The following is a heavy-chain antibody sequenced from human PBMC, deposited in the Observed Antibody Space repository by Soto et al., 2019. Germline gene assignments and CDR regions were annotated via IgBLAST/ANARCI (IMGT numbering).Heavy chain of an antibody. CDR3: VRSGDDYGSYIDY. D-gene: IGHD4-17*01. J-gene: IGHJ4*02. CDR1: GYSISSGYY. Sequence: SETLSLTCDVSGYSISSGYYWAWVRQPPGKGMEWIGSINHRGNSYYNPSLKSRVTISVDTSKNQGSLKVSSVTAADTAVYYCVRSGDDYGSYIDYWGQGTLVTVSS. V-gene: IGHV4-38-2*01. CDR2: INHRGNS.